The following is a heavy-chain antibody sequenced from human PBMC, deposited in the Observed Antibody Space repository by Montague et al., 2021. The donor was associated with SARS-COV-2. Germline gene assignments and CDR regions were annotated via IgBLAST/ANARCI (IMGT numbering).Heavy chain of an antibody. Sequence: TLSLTCTVSGGSISSGAYYWSWIRQHPGKGLEWIGYIYYSGSTYYNPSLKSRVTISVDTFKNQFSLKLSSVTAADTAVYYCARDTGISGAFDIWGQGTMVTVSS. CDR2: IYYSGST. V-gene: IGHV4-31*03. D-gene: IGHD2-15*01. J-gene: IGHJ3*02. CDR1: GGSISSGAYY. CDR3: ARDTGISGAFDI.